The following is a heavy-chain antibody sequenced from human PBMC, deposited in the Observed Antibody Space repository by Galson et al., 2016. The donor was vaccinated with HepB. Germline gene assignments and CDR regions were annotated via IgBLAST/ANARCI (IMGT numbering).Heavy chain of an antibody. D-gene: IGHD2-21*02. CDR2: IRSKAYGGTT. V-gene: IGHV3-49*04. Sequence: SLRLSCAASGFTFGDYAISWVRQAPGKGLEWVGFIRSKAYGGTTEYAASVKDRFTISRDDSKSIAYPQMNSQKTEDTAVYYCSAAFCGGACAEYFQHWGQGTLVTVSS. J-gene: IGHJ1*01. CDR1: GFTFGDYA. CDR3: SAAFCGGACAEYFQH.